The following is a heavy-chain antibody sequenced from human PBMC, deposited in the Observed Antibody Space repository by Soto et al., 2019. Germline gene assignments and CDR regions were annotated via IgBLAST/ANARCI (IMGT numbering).Heavy chain of an antibody. D-gene: IGHD2-15*01. J-gene: IGHJ4*02. CDR2: IIPILGIA. CDR3: ARICGSGCSCYEAGDY. Sequence: QVQLVQSGAEVKKPGSSVKVSCKASGGTFSSYTISWVRQAPGQGLEWMGRIIPILGIANYAQKFQGRVTITADKSTSTAYMELSSLRSEDTAVYYCARICGSGCSCYEAGDYWGQGTLVTVSS. CDR1: GGTFSSYT. V-gene: IGHV1-69*02.